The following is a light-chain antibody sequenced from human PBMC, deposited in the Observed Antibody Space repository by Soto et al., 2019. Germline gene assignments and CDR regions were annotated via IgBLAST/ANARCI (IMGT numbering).Light chain of an antibody. Sequence: EIVLTQSPGTLSLSPGERATLSCRASQSVSSSYLAWYQQKPGQAPRLLIYGASSRATGIPDRFSGSGSGTDFTLTISRLEPADFAVYYCQQYGSSLPPLTFGGGTKVEIK. CDR2: GAS. J-gene: IGKJ4*01. CDR1: QSVSSSY. CDR3: QQYGSSLPPLT. V-gene: IGKV3-20*01.